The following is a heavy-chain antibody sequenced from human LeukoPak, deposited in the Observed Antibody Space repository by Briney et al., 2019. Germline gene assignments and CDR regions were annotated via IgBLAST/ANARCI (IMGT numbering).Heavy chain of an antibody. Sequence: GGSLRLSCAASGFTFSSYSMNWVRQAPGKGLEWVSSISSSSSYIYYADSVKGRFTISRDNAKNSLYLQMNSLRAEDTAVYYCAKDRQWLVRWELPLGFGMDVWGQGTTVTVSS. CDR3: AKDRQWLVRWELPLGFGMDV. J-gene: IGHJ6*02. CDR1: GFTFSSYS. V-gene: IGHV3-21*01. CDR2: ISSSSSYI. D-gene: IGHD6-19*01.